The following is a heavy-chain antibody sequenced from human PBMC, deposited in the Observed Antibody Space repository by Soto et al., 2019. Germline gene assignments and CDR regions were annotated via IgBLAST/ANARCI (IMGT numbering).Heavy chain of an antibody. Sequence: EVQLVQSGAEVKKPGESLRISCKGSGYSFTSYWISWVRQMPGKGLEWMGRIDPSDSYTNYSPSFQGHVTISADKSISTAYLQWSSLKAWDTAMYYCARWGYCSGGSCYGFDPWGQGTLVTVSS. D-gene: IGHD2-15*01. V-gene: IGHV5-10-1*01. CDR3: ARWGYCSGGSCYGFDP. CDR1: GYSFTSYW. J-gene: IGHJ5*02. CDR2: IDPSDSYT.